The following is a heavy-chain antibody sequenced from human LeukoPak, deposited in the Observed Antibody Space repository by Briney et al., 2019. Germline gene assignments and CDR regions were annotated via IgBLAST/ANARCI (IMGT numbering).Heavy chain of an antibody. CDR1: GFTFSSYG. V-gene: IGHV3-30*02. CDR2: IRYDGSNK. CDR3: ARDGQTGSYLVVYFDY. J-gene: IGHJ4*02. D-gene: IGHD1-26*01. Sequence: GGSLRLSCVASGFTFSSYGMHWVRQAPGKGLEWVSFIRYDGSNKYYADSVKGRFTISRDNSKNTLYLQMNSLRAEDTAVYYCARDGQTGSYLVVYFDYWGQGTLVTVSS.